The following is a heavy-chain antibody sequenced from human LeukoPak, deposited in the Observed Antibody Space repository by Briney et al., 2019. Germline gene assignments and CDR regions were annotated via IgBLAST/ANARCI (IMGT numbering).Heavy chain of an antibody. Sequence: GGSLRLSCAASGFTFSDYYMSWIRQAPGKGLEWVSAISGSGGSTYYADSVKGRFTISRDNSKNTLYLQMNSLRAEDTAVYYCAKDRDSSGYPYYFDYWGQGTLVTVSS. CDR1: GFTFSDYY. CDR3: AKDRDSSGYPYYFDY. CDR2: ISGSGGST. D-gene: IGHD3-22*01. J-gene: IGHJ4*02. V-gene: IGHV3-23*01.